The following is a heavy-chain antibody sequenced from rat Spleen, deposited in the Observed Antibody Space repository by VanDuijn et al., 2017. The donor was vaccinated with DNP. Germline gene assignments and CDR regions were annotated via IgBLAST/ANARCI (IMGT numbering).Heavy chain of an antibody. J-gene: IGHJ2*01. V-gene: IGHV5-22*01. Sequence: EVQLVESGGGLVQPGRSLKLSCAASGFTFSAYYMAWVRQAPAKGLEWVAYIGSPAYAPYSTDSVKGRFTISRDNAKSTLYLQMNSLRSEDMATYYCVRWNSGHFDYWCQGVMVTVSS. CDR3: VRWNSGHFDY. CDR1: GFTFSAYY. D-gene: IGHD4-3*01. CDR2: IGSPAYAP.